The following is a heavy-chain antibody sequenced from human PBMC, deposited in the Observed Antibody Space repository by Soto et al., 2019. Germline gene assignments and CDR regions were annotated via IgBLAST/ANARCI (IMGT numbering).Heavy chain of an antibody. D-gene: IGHD3-3*01. J-gene: IGHJ5*02. CDR2: ISSSGSTI. CDR3: ARSKPYYDFWSGYNWFDP. CDR1: GFTFSDYY. Sequence: GGSLRLSCAASGFTFSDYYMSWIRQAPGKGLEWVSYISSSGSTIYYADSVRGRFTISRDNAKNSLYLQMNSLRAEDTAVYYCARSKPYYDFWSGYNWFDPWGQGTLVTVSS. V-gene: IGHV3-11*01.